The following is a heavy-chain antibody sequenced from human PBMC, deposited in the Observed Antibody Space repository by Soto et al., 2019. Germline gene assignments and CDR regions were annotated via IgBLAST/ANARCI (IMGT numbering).Heavy chain of an antibody. CDR2: INPGGST. CDR1: GGSLSGYY. CDR3: ARFTMPSQDYYDGMDV. Sequence: KPSETLSLTCAVYGGSLSGYYWTWIRQPPGKGLEWIGEINPGGSTNYNPSLKSRVTISVDTSKNQFSLKLSSVTAADTAVYYCARFTMPSQDYYDGMDVWGQGTTVTVS. D-gene: IGHD2-2*01. V-gene: IGHV4-34*01. J-gene: IGHJ6*02.